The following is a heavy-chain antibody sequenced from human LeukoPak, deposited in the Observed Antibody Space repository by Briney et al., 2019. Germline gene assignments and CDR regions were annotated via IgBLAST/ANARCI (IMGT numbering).Heavy chain of an antibody. J-gene: IGHJ4*02. CDR3: ARIYSGYDLGPGGYSYGYEPLADY. V-gene: IGHV4-34*01. Sequence: PSETLSLTCVVYGGSFSGYSWSWIRQPPGKGLEWIGEINHSGSTNYNPSLKSRVTISVDTSKNQFSLRLSSVTAADTAVYYCARIYSGYDLGPGGYSYGYEPLADYWGQGTLVTVSS. CDR2: INHSGST. D-gene: IGHD5-18*01. CDR1: GGSFSGYS.